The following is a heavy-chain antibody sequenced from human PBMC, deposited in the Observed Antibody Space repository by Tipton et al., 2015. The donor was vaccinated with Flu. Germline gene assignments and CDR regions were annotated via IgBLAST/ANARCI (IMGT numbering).Heavy chain of an antibody. CDR3: ARDRVGSGWYRYYYYGMDV. CDR2: ISYDGSNK. D-gene: IGHD6-19*01. Sequence: CAASGFTFSSYAMHWVRQAPGKGLEWVAVISYDGSNKYYADSVKGRFTISRDNSKNTLYLQMNSLRAEDTAVYYCARDRVGSGWYRYYYYGMDVWGQGTTVTVSS. CDR1: GFTFSSYA. V-gene: IGHV3-30-3*01. J-gene: IGHJ6*02.